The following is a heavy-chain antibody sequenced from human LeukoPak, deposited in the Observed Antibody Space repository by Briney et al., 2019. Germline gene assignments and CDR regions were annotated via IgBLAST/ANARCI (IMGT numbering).Heavy chain of an antibody. Sequence: GGSLRLSCAASGFTFSYYTMSWVRQAPGKGLEWVSSISSTGSSIYYADSVKGRFTISRDNAKNSLYLQMSSLRVEDTAVYYCARDDVAWNDVHWFDPWGQGTLVAASS. CDR3: ARDDVAWNDVHWFDP. CDR1: GFTFSYYT. CDR2: ISSTGSSI. J-gene: IGHJ5*02. D-gene: IGHD1-1*01. V-gene: IGHV3-21*01.